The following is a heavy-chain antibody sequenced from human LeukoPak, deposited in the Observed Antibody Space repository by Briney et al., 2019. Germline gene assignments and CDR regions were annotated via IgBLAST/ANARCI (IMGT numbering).Heavy chain of an antibody. V-gene: IGHV3-74*01. D-gene: IGHD4-11*01. CDR3: AREHDYSNHFDY. Sequence: PGGSLRLSCAASGFTFSSYWMHWVRQAPGKGLVWVSRINSDGSSTSYADSVKGRFTISRDNAKNTLYLQMNSLRAEDTAVYYCAREHDYSNHFDYWGQGTVVTVSS. CDR2: INSDGSST. J-gene: IGHJ4*02. CDR1: GFTFSSYW.